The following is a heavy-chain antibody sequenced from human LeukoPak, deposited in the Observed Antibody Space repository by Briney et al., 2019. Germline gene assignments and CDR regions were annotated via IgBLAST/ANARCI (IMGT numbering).Heavy chain of an antibody. V-gene: IGHV1-8*01. CDR2: MNPNSGNT. Sequence: GASVKVSCKASGYTFTSYDINWVRQATGQGLEWMGWMNPNSGNTGYAQKFQGRVTMTRNTSISTAYMELSSLRAEDTAVYYCARDKSERWLGHYNLFDYWGQGTLVTVSS. CDR3: ARDKSERWLGHYNLFDY. CDR1: GYTFTSYD. D-gene: IGHD6-19*01. J-gene: IGHJ4*02.